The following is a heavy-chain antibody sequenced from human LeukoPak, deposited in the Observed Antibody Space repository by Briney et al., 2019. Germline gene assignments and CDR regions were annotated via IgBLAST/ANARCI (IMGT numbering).Heavy chain of an antibody. J-gene: IGHJ6*02. CDR1: GGTFSSYA. Sequence: ASVKVSCKASGGTFSSYAISWVRQAPGQGLEWMGRIIPILGIANYAQKFQGRVTITADKSTSTAYMELSSLRSEDTAVYYCARLDTAMVKRGYYYYGMDVWGQGTTVTVSS. CDR2: IIPILGIA. V-gene: IGHV1-69*04. CDR3: ARLDTAMVKRGYYYYGMDV. D-gene: IGHD5-18*01.